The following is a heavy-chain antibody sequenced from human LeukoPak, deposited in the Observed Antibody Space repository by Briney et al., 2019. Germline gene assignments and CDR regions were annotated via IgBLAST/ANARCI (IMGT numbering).Heavy chain of an antibody. D-gene: IGHD4-17*01. J-gene: IGHJ5*02. Sequence: PGGSLRLSCAASGFTFSSYAMSWVRQAPGKGLEWVSGTSGSGGSTYYADSVKGRFTISRDNFKNTLYLQMNSLRAEDTAVYYCAKGRTTVSASDPWGQGTLVTVSS. V-gene: IGHV3-23*01. CDR1: GFTFSSYA. CDR3: AKGRTTVSASDP. CDR2: TSGSGGST.